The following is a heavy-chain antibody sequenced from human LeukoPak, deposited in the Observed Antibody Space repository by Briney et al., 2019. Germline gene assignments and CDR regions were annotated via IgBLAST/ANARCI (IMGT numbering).Heavy chain of an antibody. CDR3: ARSREPGAWPYYFDY. D-gene: IGHD1-14*01. CDR1: GGSISSGSYY. V-gene: IGHV4-61*02. J-gene: IGHJ4*02. CDR2: IYTSGST. Sequence: PSQTLSLTCTVSGGSISSGSYYWSWIRQPAGKGLEWIGRIYTSGSTNYNPSLKSRVTISVDTSKNQFSLKLSSVTAADTAVYYCARSREPGAWPYYFDYWGQGTLVTVSS.